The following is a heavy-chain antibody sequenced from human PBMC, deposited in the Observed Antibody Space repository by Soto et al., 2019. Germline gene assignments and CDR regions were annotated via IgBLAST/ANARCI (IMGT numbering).Heavy chain of an antibody. CDR2: ITSSGSST. D-gene: IGHD5-12*01. CDR1: GFTFSDYA. J-gene: IGHJ4*02. CDR3: AKGAEGYVVSSLDY. V-gene: IGHV3-23*01. Sequence: EVQLLESGGGFVQPGGSLRLSCAASGFTFSDYAMTWVRQAPGNGLEWVSAITSSGSSTYYAESVKGRFTISRDKSKSTLYLQMNSLRAEDTATYYCAKGAEGYVVSSLDYWGQGTLVTGSS.